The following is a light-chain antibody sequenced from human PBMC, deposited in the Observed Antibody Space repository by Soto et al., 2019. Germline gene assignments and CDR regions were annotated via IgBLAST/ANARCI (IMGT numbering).Light chain of an antibody. V-gene: IGKV1-33*01. CDR3: QKHDGVPL. Sequence: DIQLTQSPSSLSASVGDRVTMPCQASQDISNHLNWYQQKPGKAPNLLIYDASDLETGVPSRFSGGGSGTFFSFTINSLQPEDIATYYCQKHDGVPLFGPGTKVDIK. CDR1: QDISNH. J-gene: IGKJ3*01. CDR2: DAS.